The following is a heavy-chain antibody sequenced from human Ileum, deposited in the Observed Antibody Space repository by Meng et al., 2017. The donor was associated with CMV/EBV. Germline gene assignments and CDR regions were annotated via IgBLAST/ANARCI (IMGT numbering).Heavy chain of an antibody. J-gene: IGHJ5*02. CDR2: ISSSSSYI. D-gene: IGHD2-2*02. CDR3: ARDGIVVVPAAIRGSWFDP. CDR1: GFTFSSYS. Sequence: GESLKISCAASGFTFSSYSMNWVRQAPGKGLEWVSSISSSSSYIYYADSVKGRFTISRDNAKNSLYLQMNSLRAEDTAVYYCARDGIVVVPAAIRGSWFDPWGQGTLVTVSS. V-gene: IGHV3-21*01.